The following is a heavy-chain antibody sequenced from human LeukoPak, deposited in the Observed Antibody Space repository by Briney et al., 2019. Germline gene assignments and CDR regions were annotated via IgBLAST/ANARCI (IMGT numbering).Heavy chain of an antibody. J-gene: IGHJ6*02. D-gene: IGHD2-21*02. V-gene: IGHV1-69*13. CDR1: GGTFSSYA. Sequence: SVQVSCHASGGTFSSYAISWVRQAPGQGLEWMGGIIPIFGTANYAQKFQGRVTITADESTSTAYMELSSLRSEDTAVYYCARRAESHIVVVTGLDVWGQGTTVTVSS. CDR3: ARRAESHIVVVTGLDV. CDR2: IIPIFGTA.